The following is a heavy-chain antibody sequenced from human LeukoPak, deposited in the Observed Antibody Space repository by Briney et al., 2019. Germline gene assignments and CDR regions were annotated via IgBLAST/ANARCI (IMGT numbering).Heavy chain of an antibody. J-gene: IGHJ4*02. CDR3: AKDSYCSGGTCYQFDY. CDR2: INWNSGSI. CDR1: GFIFDDYD. Sequence: GGSLRLSCAASGFIFDDYDMHWVRQAPGKGLEWVSGINWNSGSIGYADSVKGRFTISRDNAKNPLYLQLNSLRTEDTALYYCAKDSYCSGGTCYQFDYWGQGTLVTVSS. D-gene: IGHD2-15*01. V-gene: IGHV3-9*01.